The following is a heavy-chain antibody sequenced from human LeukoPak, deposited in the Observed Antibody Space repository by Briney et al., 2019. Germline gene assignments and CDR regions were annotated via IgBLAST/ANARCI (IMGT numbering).Heavy chain of an antibody. CDR2: INANGGTS. CDR3: AKTNGYFDY. CDR1: GFTFSNYA. J-gene: IGHJ4*02. Sequence: GGSLRLSCAASGFTFSNYAVTWVRQAPGKGLECVSGINANGGTSYYADSVRGRFTVSRDNSKNTLSLQINSLRAEDSAIYYCAKTNGYFDYWAREPWSPSPQ. V-gene: IGHV3-23*01.